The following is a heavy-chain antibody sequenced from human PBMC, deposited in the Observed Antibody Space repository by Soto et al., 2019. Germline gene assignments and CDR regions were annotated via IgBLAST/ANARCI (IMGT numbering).Heavy chain of an antibody. J-gene: IGHJ4*02. Sequence: QVQLVESGGGVVQPGRSLRLSCAASGFTFSSYGMHWVRQAPGKGLEWVAVISYDGSNKYYADSVKGRFTISRDNSKNTLYLQMNSLSAEDTAVYYCAKAEGGIAVAGMDYWGQGTLVTVSS. D-gene: IGHD6-19*01. CDR3: AKAEGGIAVAGMDY. CDR1: GFTFSSYG. CDR2: ISYDGSNK. V-gene: IGHV3-30*18.